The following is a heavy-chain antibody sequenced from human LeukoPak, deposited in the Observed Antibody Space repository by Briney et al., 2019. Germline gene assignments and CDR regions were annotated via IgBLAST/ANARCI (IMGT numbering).Heavy chain of an antibody. CDR1: GFTFSSYS. Sequence: PGGSLRLSCAASGFTFSSYSMNWVRQAPGKGLEWISYISSSSSTIYYADSVKGRFTISRDNAKNSLYLQMNSLRAEDTAVYYCARGQQWLVDYWGQGTLVTVSS. CDR3: ARGQQWLVDY. V-gene: IGHV3-48*01. D-gene: IGHD6-19*01. J-gene: IGHJ4*02. CDR2: ISSSSSTI.